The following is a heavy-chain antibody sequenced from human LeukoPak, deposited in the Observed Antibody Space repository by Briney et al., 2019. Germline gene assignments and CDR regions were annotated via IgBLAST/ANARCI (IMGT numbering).Heavy chain of an antibody. Sequence: ETLSLTCTVSGGSISSYYWSWIRQPPGKGLEWIGYIYYSGSTNYIPSLKSRVTISVDTSKNQFSLKLSSVTAADTAVYYCARDGAGPDYSDYFDYWGQGTLVTVSS. CDR1: GGSISSYY. CDR3: ARDGAGPDYSDYFDY. D-gene: IGHD2-21*01. V-gene: IGHV4-59*01. CDR2: IYYSGST. J-gene: IGHJ4*02.